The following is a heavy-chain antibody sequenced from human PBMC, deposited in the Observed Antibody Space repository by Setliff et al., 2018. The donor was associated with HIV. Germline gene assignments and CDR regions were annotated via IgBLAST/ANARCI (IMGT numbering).Heavy chain of an antibody. CDR1: GYSFSGGYY. J-gene: IGHJ2*01. V-gene: IGHV4-38-2*01. CDR2: IYHSGST. CDR3: ARHDGTYCGGDCYLLGYFDL. Sequence: PSETLSLTCAVSGYSFSGGYYWAWIRQPPGKGLEWIGSIYHSGSTYYNPSLKSRVTISVDTSKNQFSLKLSSVTAADTAVYYCARHDGTYCGGDCYLLGYFDLLGRGTLVTGS. D-gene: IGHD2-21*02.